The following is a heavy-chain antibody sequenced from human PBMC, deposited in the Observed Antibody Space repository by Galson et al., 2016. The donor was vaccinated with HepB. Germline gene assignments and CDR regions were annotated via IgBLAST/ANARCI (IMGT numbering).Heavy chain of an antibody. J-gene: IGHJ4*02. CDR2: INHSGST. V-gene: IGHV4-34*01. CDR1: GGSFSGYY. Sequence: LSLTCDVYGGSFSGYYWTWIRQSPEKGLEWIGEINHSGSTNYNPSLESRVTMSVDTSINQFSLRLRSVTAADTAVYYCARGQMVYVVRGMAFDYWGQGALVSVSS. D-gene: IGHD2-8*01. CDR3: ARGQMVYVVRGMAFDY.